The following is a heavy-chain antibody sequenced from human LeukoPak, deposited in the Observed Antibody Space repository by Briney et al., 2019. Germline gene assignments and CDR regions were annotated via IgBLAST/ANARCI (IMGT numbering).Heavy chain of an antibody. V-gene: IGHV3-23*01. CDR2: ISGSGGST. Sequence: GGSLRLSCAASGFSFMTYAMTWVRQTPGKGRQWVSGISGSGGSTYYATSVKGRFTISGDTSKNTLYLQMNSLTAEDTAVYYCAKVVLAYYYDSSGYYPGNYFDYWGQGTLVTVSS. CDR3: AKVVLAYYYDSSGYYPGNYFDY. D-gene: IGHD3-22*01. CDR1: GFSFMTYA. J-gene: IGHJ4*02.